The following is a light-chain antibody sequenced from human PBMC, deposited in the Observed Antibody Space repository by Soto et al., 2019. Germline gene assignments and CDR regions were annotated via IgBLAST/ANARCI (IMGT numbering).Light chain of an antibody. CDR3: QQLNSYPIT. CDR1: QGIISY. CDR2: AAS. V-gene: IGKV1-9*01. Sequence: IQLTQSPSSLSASVGDRVTINFRASQGIISYLAFYQQKPGKAPKLLIYAASTFQSGVPSRFSGSGSGTDFTLTISSLQPEDFATYYCQQLNSYPITFGQGTRLEIK. J-gene: IGKJ5*01.